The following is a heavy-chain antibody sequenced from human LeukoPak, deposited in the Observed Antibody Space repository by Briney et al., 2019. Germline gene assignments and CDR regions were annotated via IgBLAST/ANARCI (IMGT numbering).Heavy chain of an antibody. CDR1: GFTFSSYA. CDR3: AKGRGEASSHGFDY. J-gene: IGHJ4*02. Sequence: GGSLRLSCAASGFTFSSYAMSWVRQAPGKGLEWVSAISGSGGSTYYADSVKGRFTFSRDNSKNTLYLQMNSLRAEDTAVYYCAKGRGEASSHGFDYWGQGTLVTVSS. D-gene: IGHD5-18*01. CDR2: ISGSGGST. V-gene: IGHV3-23*01.